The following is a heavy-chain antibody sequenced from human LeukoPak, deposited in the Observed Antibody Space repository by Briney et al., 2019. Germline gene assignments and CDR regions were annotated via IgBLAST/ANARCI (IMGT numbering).Heavy chain of an antibody. CDR1: GFTFSSYG. CDR3: ARDLDVWGSLSWLLNY. CDR2: ISYDGSNK. V-gene: IGHV3-30*03. D-gene: IGHD3-16*01. J-gene: IGHJ4*02. Sequence: AGGSLRLSCAASGFTFSSYGMHWVRQAPGKGLEWVAVISYDGSNKYYADSVKGRFTISRDNSKNTLYLQMNSLRAEDTAVYYCARDLDVWGSLSWLLNYWGQGTLVTVSS.